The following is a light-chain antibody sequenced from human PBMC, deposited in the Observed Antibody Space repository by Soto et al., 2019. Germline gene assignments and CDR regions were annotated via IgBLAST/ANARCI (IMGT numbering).Light chain of an antibody. CDR1: QSVSSSY. CDR2: GAS. J-gene: IGKJ1*01. V-gene: IGKV3-20*01. CDR3: QQCGGSPT. Sequence: EIVLTQSPGTLSLSPGGRATLSCRASQSVSSSYLAWYQQKPGQAPRLLIYGASSRATGIPDRFSGSGSGTDFTLTISRLEPEDFAMYYCQQCGGSPTFGQGTKVDI.